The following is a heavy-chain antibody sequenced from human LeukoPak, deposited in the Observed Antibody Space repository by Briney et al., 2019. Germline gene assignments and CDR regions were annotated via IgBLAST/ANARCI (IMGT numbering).Heavy chain of an antibody. Sequence: SVKVSCKASGGTFSSYAISWVRQAPGQGLEWMGRIITILGIANYAQKFQGRVTITADKSTSTAYMELSSLRSEDTAVYYCASLNYGGNSGGWGQGTLVTVSS. D-gene: IGHD4-23*01. CDR3: ASLNYGGNSGG. CDR2: IITILGIA. CDR1: GGTFSSYA. V-gene: IGHV1-69*04. J-gene: IGHJ4*02.